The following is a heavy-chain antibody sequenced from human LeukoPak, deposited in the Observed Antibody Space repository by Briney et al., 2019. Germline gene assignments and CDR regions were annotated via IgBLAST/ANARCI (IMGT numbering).Heavy chain of an antibody. CDR1: GGTFSSYA. CDR3: ARDEHRYFDSDNWFDP. CDR2: ISAYNGNT. V-gene: IGHV1-18*01. D-gene: IGHD3-9*01. J-gene: IGHJ5*02. Sequence: GASVKVSCKASGGTFSSYAISWVRQAPGQGLEWMGWISAYNGNTNYAQKLQGRVTMTTDTSTSTAYMELRSLRSDDTAVYYCARDEHRYFDSDNWFDPWGQGTLVTVSS.